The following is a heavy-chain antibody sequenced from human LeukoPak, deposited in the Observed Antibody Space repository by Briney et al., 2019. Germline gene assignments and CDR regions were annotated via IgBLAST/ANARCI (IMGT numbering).Heavy chain of an antibody. D-gene: IGHD6-13*01. Sequence: GRSLRLSCAASGFTFSNYGMHWVRQAPGKGLEWVAVISYDGSNKYYADSVRGRFTISRDNSKNTLYLQMNSLRDEDTAVYYCAKDAEHSSGWYPGNWGQGTLVIVSS. CDR3: AKDAEHSSGWYPGN. CDR2: ISYDGSNK. CDR1: GFTFSNYG. J-gene: IGHJ4*02. V-gene: IGHV3-30*18.